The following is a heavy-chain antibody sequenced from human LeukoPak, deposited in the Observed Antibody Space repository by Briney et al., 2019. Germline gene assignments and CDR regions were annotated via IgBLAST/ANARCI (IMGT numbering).Heavy chain of an antibody. CDR1: GFTFSSYG. V-gene: IGHV3-33*06. CDR2: IWYDGSNK. J-gene: IGHJ3*02. D-gene: IGHD1-1*01. CDR3: AKDHDPTGSDAFDI. Sequence: GRSLRLSCAASGFTFSSYGMHWVRQAPGKGLEWVAVIWYDGSNKYYADSVKGRFTISRDNSKNTLYLQMNSLRAEDTAVSYCAKDHDPTGSDAFDIWGQGTMVTVSS.